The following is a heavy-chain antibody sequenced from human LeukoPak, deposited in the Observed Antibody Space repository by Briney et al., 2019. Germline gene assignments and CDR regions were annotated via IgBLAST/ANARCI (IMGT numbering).Heavy chain of an antibody. V-gene: IGHV3-23*01. J-gene: IGHJ4*02. CDR3: AKKSPIFGVVIPLFDY. Sequence: PGGSLRLSCAGSGFNFSSFVMTWVRQAPGKGLEWVSSISASGRSTYYADSVKGRFTISRDNSKNTLYLQVSSLRAEDTAVYHCAKKSPIFGVVIPLFDYWGQGTLVSVSS. D-gene: IGHD3-3*01. CDR1: GFNFSSFV. CDR2: ISASGRST.